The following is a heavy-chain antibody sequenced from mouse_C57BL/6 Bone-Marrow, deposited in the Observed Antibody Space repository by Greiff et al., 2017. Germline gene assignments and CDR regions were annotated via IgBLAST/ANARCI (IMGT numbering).Heavy chain of an antibody. CDR2: INPGSGGT. CDR1: GYAFTNYL. V-gene: IGHV1-54*01. CDR3: ARKEYGYCDV. J-gene: IGHJ1*03. Sequence: QVQLKESGAELVRPGTSVKVSCKASGYAFTNYLIDWVKQRPGQGLEWIGEINPGSGGTNYNEKFKGKATLTADKSSSTAYMQLSSLTSEDSAVYVCARKEYGYCDVCGTGTTVTVS.